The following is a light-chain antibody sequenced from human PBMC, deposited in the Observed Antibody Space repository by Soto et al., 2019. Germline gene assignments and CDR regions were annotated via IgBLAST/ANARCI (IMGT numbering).Light chain of an antibody. CDR2: DGS. Sequence: EIVLTQSTASLSLSPGERATLFCRTSQSVSHFLAWYKQKPGQAPRLIMYDGSKRVPGIPARVSGSGSGTDFTLTISSLEFEDSALYYCQVRSNWPPYTIGQGTKLEIK. V-gene: IGKV3-11*01. CDR1: QSVSHF. CDR3: QVRSNWPPYT. J-gene: IGKJ2*01.